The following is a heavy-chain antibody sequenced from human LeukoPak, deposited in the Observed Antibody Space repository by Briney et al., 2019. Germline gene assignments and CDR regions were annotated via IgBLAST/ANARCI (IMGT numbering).Heavy chain of an antibody. D-gene: IGHD3-10*01. Sequence: GESLKISCQASGYSFTSSWIGWARQMPGKGLEWMAIINPGDSDTRYSPSFQGQVTISADRSISTVYLQWGSLKASDTAMYYCARQPGAGWFDPWGQGTLVTVSS. J-gene: IGHJ5*02. CDR1: GYSFTSSW. CDR2: INPGDSDT. V-gene: IGHV5-51*01. CDR3: ARQPGAGWFDP.